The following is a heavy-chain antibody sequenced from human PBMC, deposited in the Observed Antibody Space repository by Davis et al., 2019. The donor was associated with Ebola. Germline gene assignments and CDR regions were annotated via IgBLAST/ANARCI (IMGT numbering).Heavy chain of an antibody. D-gene: IGHD4-11*01. CDR3: AKRSDYRSFDY. Sequence: GGSLRPSCAASGFTFSSYAMSWVRQAPGKGLEWVSRISTGGGVTIYADSVKGRFTISRDNSKNTLYLQMNSLRGEDTAVYYCAKRSDYRSFDYWGQGTQVTVSS. J-gene: IGHJ4*02. CDR1: GFTFSSYA. CDR2: ISTGGGVT. V-gene: IGHV3-23*01.